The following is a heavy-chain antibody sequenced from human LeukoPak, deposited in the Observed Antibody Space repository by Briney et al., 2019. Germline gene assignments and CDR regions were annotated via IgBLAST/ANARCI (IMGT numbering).Heavy chain of an antibody. V-gene: IGHV3-30*18. D-gene: IGHD3-3*02. Sequence: PGRSLRLSCAASGFTVSSYGMHWVRQAPGKGREWVAVISYDGSNKYYADSVKGRFTISRDNSKNTLYLQMNSLRAEDTAVYYCAKSYGITIPPSYWGQGTLVTVSS. CDR3: AKSYGITIPPSY. CDR2: ISYDGSNK. J-gene: IGHJ4*02. CDR1: GFTVSSYG.